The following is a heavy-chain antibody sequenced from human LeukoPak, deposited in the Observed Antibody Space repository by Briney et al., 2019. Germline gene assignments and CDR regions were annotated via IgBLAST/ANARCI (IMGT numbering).Heavy chain of an antibody. CDR2: IKNKVYSYTT. Sequence: GGSLRLSCAASGYTLSDHYMDWVRQAPGKGLEWVGRIKNKVYSYTTEHAASVKGRFAISRDDSKNSLYLQMNSLKTEDTAVYYCARSAYLKGMDVWGQGTTVTVSS. V-gene: IGHV3-72*01. J-gene: IGHJ6*02. D-gene: IGHD3-3*01. CDR3: ARSAYLKGMDV. CDR1: GYTLSDHY.